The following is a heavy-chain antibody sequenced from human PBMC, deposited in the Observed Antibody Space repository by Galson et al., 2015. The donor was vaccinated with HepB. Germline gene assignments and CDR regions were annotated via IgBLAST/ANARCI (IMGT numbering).Heavy chain of an antibody. J-gene: IGHJ4*02. CDR1: GFTFSNAV. Sequence: SCAASGFTFSNAVMSWVRQAPGKGLEWVSAIGISGGNTYYADSVKGRFTISRDDSKSTLYLQMNSLRGADTAVYYCAKGLDYDFWNFDSWGQGSQVAVSS. V-gene: IGHV3-23*01. CDR3: AKGLDYDFWNFDS. D-gene: IGHD3-3*01. CDR2: IGISGGNT.